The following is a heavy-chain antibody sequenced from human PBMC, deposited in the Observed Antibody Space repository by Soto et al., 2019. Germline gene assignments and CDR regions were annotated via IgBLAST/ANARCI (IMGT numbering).Heavy chain of an antibody. CDR3: AKGRGSGWAWYFDN. CDR2: ISDTGAST. CDR1: GFTFKESA. J-gene: IGHJ4*02. D-gene: IGHD6-19*01. Sequence: EARLLEAGGGLKQPGGSLRLSCEASGFTFKESAMNWVRRAPGKGLEWVASISDTGASTWYAESVRGRLSISRDNSKNTLYLQMNSLRGEDTAVYYCAKGRGSGWAWYFDNWGQGTLVTVSS. V-gene: IGHV3-23*01.